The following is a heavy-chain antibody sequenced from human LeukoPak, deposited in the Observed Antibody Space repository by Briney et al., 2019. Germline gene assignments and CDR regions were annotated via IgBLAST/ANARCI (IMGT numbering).Heavy chain of an antibody. CDR3: AKGGYSSGWYNH. J-gene: IGHJ5*02. V-gene: IGHV3-23*01. Sequence: GGSLRLSCAASGFTFSSYAMSWVRQAPGKGLEWVSAISGSGGSTYYADSVKGRFTIFRDNSKNTLYLQMNSLRAEDTAVYYCAKGGYSSGWYNHWGQGTLVTVSS. D-gene: IGHD6-19*01. CDR2: ISGSGGST. CDR1: GFTFSSYA.